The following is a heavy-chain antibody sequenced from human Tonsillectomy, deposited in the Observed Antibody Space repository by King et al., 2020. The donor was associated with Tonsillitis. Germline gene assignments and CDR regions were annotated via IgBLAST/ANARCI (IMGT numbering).Heavy chain of an antibody. CDR3: ARECSSTRCYGPLGAFDI. V-gene: IGHV3-21*01. CDR2: IGSGSSYI. Sequence: VQLVESGGGLVKPGGSLRLSCAASGFSFSTYSMNWVRQAPGKGLEWVSFIGSGSSYIYYADSVKGRFTVSRDNAKNSLYLQVNSLRAEDTAIYYCARECSSTRCYGPLGAFDIWGQGTMVTVSS. CDR1: GFSFSTYS. J-gene: IGHJ3*02. D-gene: IGHD2-2*01.